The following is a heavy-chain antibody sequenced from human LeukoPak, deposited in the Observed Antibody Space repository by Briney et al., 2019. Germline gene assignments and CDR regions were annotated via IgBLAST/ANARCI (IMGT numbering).Heavy chain of an antibody. V-gene: IGHV3-74*01. D-gene: IGHD1-14*01. Sequence: GGSLRLSCVASGFTFRSYWMRWVRQAPGKGLVWVSRITSDGSNTAYADSVRGRFTLSRDNANNALYLQMDSLRVEDTAIYYSARDRGTGTPLDRWGQGTLVTVPS. CDR2: ITSDGSNT. CDR3: ARDRGTGTPLDR. J-gene: IGHJ5*02. CDR1: GFTFRSYW.